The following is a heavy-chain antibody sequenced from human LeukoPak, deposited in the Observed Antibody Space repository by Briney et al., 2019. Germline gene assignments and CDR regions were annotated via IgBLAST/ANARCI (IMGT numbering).Heavy chain of an antibody. D-gene: IGHD2-15*01. CDR2: IYPGDSDT. J-gene: IGHJ4*02. CDR3: ARHVRYCSGGNCYYFDY. Sequence: GESLKISCKGSGYSFTSYWIGWVRQMLGKGLEWMGIIYPGDSDTRYSPSFQGQVTISADKSISTAYLQWSSLKASDTAMYYCARHVRYCSGGNCYYFDYWGQGTLVTVSS. CDR1: GYSFTSYW. V-gene: IGHV5-51*01.